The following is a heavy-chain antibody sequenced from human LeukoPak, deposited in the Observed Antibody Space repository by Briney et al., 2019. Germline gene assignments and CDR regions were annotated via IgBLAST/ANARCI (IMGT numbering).Heavy chain of an antibody. CDR2: IVVGSGNT. V-gene: IGHV1-58*01. J-gene: IGHJ4*02. CDR1: GFTFTSSA. Sequence: SVKVSCTASGFTFTSSAVQWVRQARGQRLEWIGWIVVGSGNTNYAQKFQERVTITRDMSTSTAYMELSSLRSEDTAVYYCAAYPILRGELYWGQGTLVTVSS. CDR3: AAYPILRGELY. D-gene: IGHD3-10*01.